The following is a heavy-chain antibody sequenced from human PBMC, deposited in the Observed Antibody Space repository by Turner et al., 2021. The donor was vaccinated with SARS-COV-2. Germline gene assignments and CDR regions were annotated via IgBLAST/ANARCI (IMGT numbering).Heavy chain of an antibody. CDR2: IYSGGST. Sequence: EVQLVETGGGLIQPGGSLRLSCAASGFTVSSNHMSWVRQAPGKGLEWVSVIYSGGSTFYADSVKGRFTISRDNSKNTLYLQMDSLRTEDRAVYYCARDLIYYGMDVWGQGTTVTVSS. J-gene: IGHJ6*02. CDR3: ARDLIYYGMDV. CDR1: GFTVSSNH. V-gene: IGHV3-53*02.